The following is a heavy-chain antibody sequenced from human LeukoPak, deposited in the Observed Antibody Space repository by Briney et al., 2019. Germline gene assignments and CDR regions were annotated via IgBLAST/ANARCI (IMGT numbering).Heavy chain of an antibody. CDR3: AKDAPYYYDSSGYGGAFDI. CDR1: GFTFSSYS. D-gene: IGHD3-22*01. Sequence: PGGSLRLSCAASGFTFSSYSMNWVRQAPGKGLEWVSYISSSSSTIYYADSVKGRFTISRDNAKNSLYLQMNSLRAEDTAVYYCAKDAPYYYDSSGYGGAFDIWGQGTMVTVSS. CDR2: ISSSSSTI. V-gene: IGHV3-48*01. J-gene: IGHJ3*02.